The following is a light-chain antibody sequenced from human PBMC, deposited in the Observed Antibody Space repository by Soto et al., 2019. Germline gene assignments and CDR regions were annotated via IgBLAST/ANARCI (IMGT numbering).Light chain of an antibody. CDR3: HSYASSLNVV. J-gene: IGLJ2*01. CDR2: GNS. CDR1: SSNIGAGYD. Sequence: QSVLTQPPSVSGAPGQRVTISCTGSSSNIGAGYDVHWYQQLPGTAPKLLIYGNSNRPSGVPDRFSGSKSGTSASLAITGLQADDEADYYCHSYASSLNVVFGGGTKLTVL. V-gene: IGLV1-40*01.